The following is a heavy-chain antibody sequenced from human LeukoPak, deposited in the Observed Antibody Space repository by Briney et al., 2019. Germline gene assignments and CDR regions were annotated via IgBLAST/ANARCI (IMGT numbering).Heavy chain of an antibody. V-gene: IGHV1-69*04. CDR3: AREGGYDTLFDY. CDR1: GGTFSSYA. CDR2: IIPILGIA. Sequence: SVKVSCKASGGTFSSYAISWVRQAPGQGLEWMGRIIPILGIANYAQKFQGRVTITVDKSTSTAYMELSSLRSEDTAVYYCAREGGYDTLFDYWGQGTLVTVSS. J-gene: IGHJ4*02. D-gene: IGHD3-22*01.